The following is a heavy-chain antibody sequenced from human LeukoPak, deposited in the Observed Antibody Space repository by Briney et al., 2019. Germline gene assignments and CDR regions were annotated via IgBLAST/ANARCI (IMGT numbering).Heavy chain of an antibody. CDR2: IIPIFGTA. J-gene: IGHJ4*02. Sequence: GASVKVSSKASGGTFSSYAISWVRQAPGQGLEWMGGIIPIFGTANYAQKFQGRVTITTDESTSTAYMELSSLRSEDTAVYYCARMPYSYGYENYFDYWGQGTLVTVSS. CDR1: GGTFSSYA. D-gene: IGHD5-18*01. V-gene: IGHV1-69*05. CDR3: ARMPYSYGYENYFDY.